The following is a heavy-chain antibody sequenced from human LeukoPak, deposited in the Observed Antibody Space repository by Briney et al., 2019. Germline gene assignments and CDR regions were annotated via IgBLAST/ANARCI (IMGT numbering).Heavy chain of an antibody. J-gene: IGHJ5*02. CDR3: ARDPRYANWFDP. CDR2: IKQDGSDK. CDR1: GFTFSTYW. V-gene: IGHV3-7*04. Sequence: GGSLRLSCAAPGFTFSTYWMSWVRQAPGKGLEWVANIKQDGSDKYYVDSVKGRFTISRDNAKNSLFLQMNSLRAEDTAVYYCARDPRYANWFDPWGQGTLVIVSS. D-gene: IGHD1-1*01.